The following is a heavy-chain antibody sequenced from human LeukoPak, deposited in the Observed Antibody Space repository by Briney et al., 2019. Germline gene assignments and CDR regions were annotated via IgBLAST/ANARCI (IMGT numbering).Heavy chain of an antibody. V-gene: IGHV3-74*03. CDR3: AREGPIRPSAFDI. J-gene: IGHJ3*02. CDR1: GFTFSSYW. CDR2: INSDGSST. Sequence: GGSLRLSCAASGFTFSSYWMHWVRQAPGKGLVWVSRINSDGSSTKCADSVKGRFTISRDNAKNSLYLQMNSLRAEDTALYYCAREGPIRPSAFDIWGQGTMVTVSS.